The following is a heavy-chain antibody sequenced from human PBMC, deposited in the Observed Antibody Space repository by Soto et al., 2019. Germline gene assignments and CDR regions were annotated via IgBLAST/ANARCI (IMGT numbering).Heavy chain of an antibody. CDR3: AREGAITQSMDQ. CDR1: GGTFGSYG. V-gene: IGHV1-69*13. D-gene: IGHD2-2*01. CDR2: IIPIVDTT. J-gene: IGHJ4*02. Sequence: GASVQVSCKASGGTFGSYGISWVRQAPGQGLEWLGGIIPIVDTTNHAQKFQGRVTFIADESTTTVYMELSSLKVEDTADYYCAREGAITQSMDQWGQGTLVTVSS.